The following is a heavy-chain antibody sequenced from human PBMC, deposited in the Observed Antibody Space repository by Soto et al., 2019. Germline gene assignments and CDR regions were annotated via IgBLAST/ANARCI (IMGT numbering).Heavy chain of an antibody. D-gene: IGHD6-19*01. CDR3: ASLSGWLRAPHDAFDI. CDR2: IYPGDSDT. CDR1: GYSFISYW. V-gene: IGHV5-51*01. Sequence: GESLKISCKGSGYSFISYWIGWVRQMPGKGLEWMGIIYPGDSDTRYSPSFQGQVTISADKSISTACLQWSSLKASDTAMYYCASLSGWLRAPHDAFDIWGQGTMVTVSS. J-gene: IGHJ3*02.